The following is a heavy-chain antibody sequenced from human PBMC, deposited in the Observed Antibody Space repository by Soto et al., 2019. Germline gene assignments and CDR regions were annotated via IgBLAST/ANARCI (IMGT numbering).Heavy chain of an antibody. CDR3: ARIEGDSSSWYYFEY. D-gene: IGHD6-13*01. CDR1: GGCISSSSYY. CDR2: IYYSGST. Sequence: ETLPLPCILSGGCISSSSYYWGWIRQPPGKGLEWIGSIYYSGSTYYNPSLKSRVTISVDTSKNQFSLKLSSVTAADTAVYYCARIEGDSSSWYYFEYWGRGTLVTVSS. J-gene: IGHJ4*02. V-gene: IGHV4-39*01.